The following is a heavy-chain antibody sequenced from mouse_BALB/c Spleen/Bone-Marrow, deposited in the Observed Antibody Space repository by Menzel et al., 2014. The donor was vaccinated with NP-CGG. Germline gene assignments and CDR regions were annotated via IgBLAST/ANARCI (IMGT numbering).Heavy chain of an antibody. V-gene: IGHV5-6-4*01. CDR1: GFTFSSYT. Sequence: EVNLVESGGGLVKPGGSLKLSCAASGFTFSSYTMSWVRQTPEKRLEWVATISSGGSYTYYPGSVKGRFTISRDNAKNSLYLQMSSLKSEDTAMYYCTRDPFYYGSSYAMDYWGQGTSVTVSS. CDR3: TRDPFYYGSSYAMDY. J-gene: IGHJ4*01. CDR2: ISSGGSYT. D-gene: IGHD1-1*01.